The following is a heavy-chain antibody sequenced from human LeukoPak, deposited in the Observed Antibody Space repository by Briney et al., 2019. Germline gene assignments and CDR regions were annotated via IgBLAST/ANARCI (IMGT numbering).Heavy chain of an antibody. CDR2: MYTGGIT. CDR1: GFTFSSYA. D-gene: IGHD6-13*01. Sequence: PGGSLRLSCAASGFTFSSYAMSWVRQAPGKGLEWVSVMYTGGITEYADSVKGRFIISRDTSKNTLYLQMNSLRAEDTAVYWCARDAAITGSGMDVWGQGTTVTVSS. V-gene: IGHV3-66*01. J-gene: IGHJ6*02. CDR3: ARDAAITGSGMDV.